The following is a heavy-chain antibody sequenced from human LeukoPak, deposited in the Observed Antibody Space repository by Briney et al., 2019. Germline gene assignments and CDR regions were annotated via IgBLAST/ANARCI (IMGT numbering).Heavy chain of an antibody. D-gene: IGHD4/OR15-4a*01. CDR3: ARVRTRLYYFDY. J-gene: IGHJ4*02. CDR1: GGSITNPDYY. V-gene: IGHV4-31*03. Sequence: SETLSLTCTVSGGSITNPDYYWSWIRQHPGKGLEWIGYNYYSGGTYYNPSLKSRVTISVDTSKNQFSLKLSSVAAADTAVYHCARVRTRLYYFDYWGQGTLVTVSS. CDR2: NYYSGGT.